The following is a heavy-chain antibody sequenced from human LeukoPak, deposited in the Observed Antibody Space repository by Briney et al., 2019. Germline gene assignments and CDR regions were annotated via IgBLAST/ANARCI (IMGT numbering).Heavy chain of an antibody. CDR2: ISGNGGST. V-gene: IGHV3-23*01. J-gene: IGHJ1*01. CDR1: GLTSSSYA. CDR3: TGSYYYEDFQH. Sequence: PGGSLRLSCAASGLTSSSYAMNWVRQAPGKGLEWVSVISGNGGSTYYADSVRGRFTISRDNSKSTLYLQMSSLRAEDTALYYCTGSYYYEDFQHWGQGTLVTV. D-gene: IGHD3-22*01.